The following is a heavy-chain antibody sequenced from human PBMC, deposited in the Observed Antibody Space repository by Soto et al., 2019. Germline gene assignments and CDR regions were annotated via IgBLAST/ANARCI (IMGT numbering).Heavy chain of an antibody. J-gene: IGHJ6*02. D-gene: IGHD1-20*01. V-gene: IGHV3-7*01. CDR1: EFTFDKYY. Sequence: EVQLVESGGGLVQPGGSLRLSCAASEFTFDKYYMTWVRQATGKGPEWVANIKPDGSAQYYVDSVKGRFTISRDNANTSLYLQMNILRAEDTAVYFCARGNWNYYYGFDVWGQGTTVTVSS. CDR3: ARGNWNYYYGFDV. CDR2: IKPDGSAQ.